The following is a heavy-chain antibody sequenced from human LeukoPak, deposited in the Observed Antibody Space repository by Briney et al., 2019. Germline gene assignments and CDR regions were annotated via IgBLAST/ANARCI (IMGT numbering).Heavy chain of an antibody. CDR1: GGSFSGYY. CDR3: ARSAGDVLSREQQLIIYFDY. D-gene: IGHD6-13*01. V-gene: IGHV4-34*01. Sequence: SETLSLTCAVYGGSFSGYYWSWIRQPPGKGLEWIGEINHSGSTNYNPSLKSRVTISVDTSKNQFSLKLSSVTAADTAVYYCARSAGDVLSREQQLIIYFDYWGQGTLVTVSS. J-gene: IGHJ4*02. CDR2: INHSGST.